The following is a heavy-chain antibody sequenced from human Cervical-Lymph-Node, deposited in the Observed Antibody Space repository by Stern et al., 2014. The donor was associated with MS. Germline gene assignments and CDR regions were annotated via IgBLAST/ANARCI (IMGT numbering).Heavy chain of an antibody. CDR1: GGSFSGYY. Sequence: QVQLQQWGAGLLKPSETLSLTCAVYGGSFSGYYWSWIRQPPGKGLEWIGEINHSGSTNYNPSLKSRVTISVDTSKNQSSLKLSSVTAADTAVYYCARGDYYDSSGYSSWGQGTLVTVSS. J-gene: IGHJ5*02. D-gene: IGHD3-22*01. CDR2: INHSGST. V-gene: IGHV4-34*01. CDR3: ARGDYYDSSGYSS.